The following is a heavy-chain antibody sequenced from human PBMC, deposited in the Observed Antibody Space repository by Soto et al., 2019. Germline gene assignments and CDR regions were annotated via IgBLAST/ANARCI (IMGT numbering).Heavy chain of an antibody. V-gene: IGHV3-33*01. J-gene: IGHJ6*02. CDR3: AREWVSGYSFYYYGMDV. D-gene: IGHD3-22*01. CDR2: IWYDGSNK. CDR1: GFTFSSYG. Sequence: QVQLVESGGGVVQPGRSLRLSCAASGFTFSSYGMHWVRQAQGKGLEWVAVIWYDGSNKYYADSVKGRFTISRDNSKNTLYLQMNSLRAEDTAVYYCAREWVSGYSFYYYGMDVWGQGTTVTVSS.